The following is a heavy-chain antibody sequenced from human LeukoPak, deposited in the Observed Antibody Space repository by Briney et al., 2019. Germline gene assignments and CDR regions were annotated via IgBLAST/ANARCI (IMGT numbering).Heavy chain of an antibody. J-gene: IGHJ4*02. CDR3: AREGGSGSYYMD. Sequence: SVKVSCKASGGTFSSYAISWVRQAPGQGLEWMGGIIPIFGTANYAQKFQGGVTITADKSTSTAYMELSSLRSEDTAVYYCAREGGSGSYYMDWGQGTLVTVSS. D-gene: IGHD3-10*01. CDR2: IIPIFGTA. V-gene: IGHV1-69*06. CDR1: GGTFSSYA.